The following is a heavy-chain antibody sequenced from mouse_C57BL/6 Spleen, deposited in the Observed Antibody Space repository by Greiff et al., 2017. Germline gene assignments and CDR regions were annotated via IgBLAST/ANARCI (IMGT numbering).Heavy chain of an antibody. CDR3: ASPIYYDYDGGVGYLDY. Sequence: QVQLQQPGTELVKPGASVKLSCKASGYTFTSYWMHWVKQRPGQGLEWIGNINPSNGGTNYNEKIKSKATLTVDKSSSTASMKLGSLTSEGSAVYYCASPIYYDYDGGVGYLDYWDQGTTLTISS. V-gene: IGHV1-53*01. CDR2: INPSNGGT. D-gene: IGHD2-4*01. J-gene: IGHJ2*01. CDR1: GYTFTSYW.